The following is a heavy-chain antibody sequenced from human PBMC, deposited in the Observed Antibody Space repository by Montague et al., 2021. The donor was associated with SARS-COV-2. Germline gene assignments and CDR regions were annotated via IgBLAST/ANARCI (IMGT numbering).Heavy chain of an antibody. D-gene: IGHD1-1*01. Sequence: SETLSLTCTVLGSSNSGSYRSCTRLPPGNRLDSFGDFCFKESTNYNPSLKSRLTISVDTSKNQFSLKLSSVTAADTAVYFCTRLSLGWNTDWGQGTLVTVSS. J-gene: IGHJ1*01. CDR1: GSSNSGSY. V-gene: IGHV4-59*08. CDR2: FCFKEST. CDR3: TRLSLGWNTD.